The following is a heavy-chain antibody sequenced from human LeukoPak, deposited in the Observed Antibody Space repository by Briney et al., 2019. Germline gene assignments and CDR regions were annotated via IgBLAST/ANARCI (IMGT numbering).Heavy chain of an antibody. Sequence: PGGSLRLSCAASGFTFGSYGMNWVRQAPGKGLEWVSYITSSGGAVYYADSVKGRFTISRDNAKSSLYLQMNSLRAEDTAVYYCARPPSITNPYFGMDVWGQGTTVTVSS. D-gene: IGHD3-3*01. CDR2: ITSSGGAV. CDR3: ARPPSITNPYFGMDV. CDR1: GFTFGSYG. J-gene: IGHJ6*02. V-gene: IGHV3-48*03.